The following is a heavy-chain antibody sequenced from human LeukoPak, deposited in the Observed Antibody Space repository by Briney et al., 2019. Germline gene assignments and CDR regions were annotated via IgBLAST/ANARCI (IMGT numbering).Heavy chain of an antibody. D-gene: IGHD3-16*01. CDR1: GFTFSSYW. CDR2: MNQDGSEI. V-gene: IGHV3-7*01. Sequence: GGSLRLSCAASGFTFSSYWMSWVRQAPGKGLKWVANMNQDGSEIYHVDSVKDRFTISRDNAKKSLYLQMNSLRAEDTAVYYCATDWAWGGFDHWGQGALVTVSS. J-gene: IGHJ4*02. CDR3: ATDWAWGGFDH.